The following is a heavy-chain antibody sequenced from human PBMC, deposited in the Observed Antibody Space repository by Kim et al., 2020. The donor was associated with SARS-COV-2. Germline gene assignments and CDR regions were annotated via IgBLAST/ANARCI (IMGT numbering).Heavy chain of an antibody. J-gene: IGHJ6*02. V-gene: IGHV1-2*04. D-gene: IGHD6-19*01. Sequence: ASVKVSCKASGYTFTGYYMHWVRQAPGQGLEWMGWINPNSGGTNYAQKFQGWVTMTRDTSISTAYMELSRLRSDDTAVYYCARGSSGWQYYYYYYGMDVWGQGTTVTVSS. CDR1: GYTFTGYY. CDR2: INPNSGGT. CDR3: ARGSSGWQYYYYYYGMDV.